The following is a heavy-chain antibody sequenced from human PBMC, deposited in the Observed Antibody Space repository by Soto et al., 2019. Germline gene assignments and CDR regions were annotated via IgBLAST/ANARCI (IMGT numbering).Heavy chain of an antibody. CDR1: GYSFTDYH. V-gene: IGHV1-2*04. CDR3: ARGDSTDCSNGVCSFFYNHDMDF. Sequence: QVQLVQSGAEVKKPGASVKVSCKASGYSFTDYHIHWVRQAHGQGLEWLGRINPKSGGTSTAQKFQGWVTMTTDTSISTASMELTRLTSDDTAIYYCARGDSTDCSNGVCSFFYNHDMDFWGQGTTVTVSS. J-gene: IGHJ6*02. D-gene: IGHD2-8*01. CDR2: INPKSGGT.